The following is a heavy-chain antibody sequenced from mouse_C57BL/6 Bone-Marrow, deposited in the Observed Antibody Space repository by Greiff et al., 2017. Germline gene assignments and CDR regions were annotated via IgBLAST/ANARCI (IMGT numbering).Heavy chain of an antibody. Sequence: EVKLQESGAELVRPGASVKLSCTASGFNIKDDYMHWVKQRPEQGLEWIGWIDPENGDTEYASKFQGKATITADTSSNTAYLQLSRLTSEDTAVYYCTTGGSSYNWYFDVWGTGTTVTVSS. CDR2: IDPENGDT. D-gene: IGHD1-1*01. V-gene: IGHV14-4*01. CDR3: TTGGSSYNWYFDV. J-gene: IGHJ1*03. CDR1: GFNIKDDY.